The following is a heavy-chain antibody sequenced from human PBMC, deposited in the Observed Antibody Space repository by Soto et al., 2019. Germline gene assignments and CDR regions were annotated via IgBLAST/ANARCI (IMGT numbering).Heavy chain of an antibody. CDR2: LSWNSGSI. D-gene: IGHD2-15*01. J-gene: IGHJ6*02. CDR1: GFTFDDYA. Sequence: EVQLVESGGGLVQPGRSLRLSCAASGFTFDDYAMHWVRQVPGKGLEWVSGLSWNSGSIGYADSVKGRFTISRDNAKKSLYLQMNSLRAEDTALYYCVKDMKRVDGLDVWGQGTTVTVSS. CDR3: VKDMKRVDGLDV. V-gene: IGHV3-9*01.